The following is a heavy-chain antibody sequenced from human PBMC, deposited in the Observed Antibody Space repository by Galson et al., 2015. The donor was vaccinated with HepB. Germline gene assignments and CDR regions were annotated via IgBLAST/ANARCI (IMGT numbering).Heavy chain of an antibody. D-gene: IGHD6-13*01. CDR2: ISGGSTTI. CDR3: AAPYYMAAAGTGDDAFDL. V-gene: IGHV3-48*04. Sequence: SLRLSCAASGFSFSTYRMNWVRQAPGKGLEWVPYISGGSTTIYYADSVKGRFTISRDNAKKSLYLQMNSLRAEDTAVYYCAAPYYMAAAGTGDDAFDLWGQGTMVSVSS. CDR1: GFSFSTYR. J-gene: IGHJ3*01.